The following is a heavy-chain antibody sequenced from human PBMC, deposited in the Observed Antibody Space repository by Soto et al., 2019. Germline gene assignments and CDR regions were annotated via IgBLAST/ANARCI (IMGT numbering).Heavy chain of an antibody. CDR3: ARGYSYGYEYYGMDV. J-gene: IGHJ6*02. V-gene: IGHV1-69*13. CDR1: RGTFISYA. CDR2: IIPIFGTA. D-gene: IGHD5-18*01. Sequence: SVKVSCKPSRGTFISYAISWVRQAPGQGLEWMGGIIPIFGTANYAQKFQGRVTITADESTSTAYMELSSLRSADTAVYYCARGYSYGYEYYGMDVWGQGTTVTVSS.